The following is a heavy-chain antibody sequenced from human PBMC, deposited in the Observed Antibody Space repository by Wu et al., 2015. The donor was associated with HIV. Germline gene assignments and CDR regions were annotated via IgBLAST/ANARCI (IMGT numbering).Heavy chain of an antibody. CDR2: INPNSGGT. D-gene: IGHD6-19*01. Sequence: QVQLVQSGAEVKKPGASVMVSCKASGYTFTAYYMHWVRQAPGQGLEWMGWINPNSGGTNYAQKFQDRVTMTRDTSISTAYMELSRLRSDDTAVYYCARGGGSDWSVGYYFDYVGPGNAWSPSP. CDR3: ARGGGSDWSVGYYFDY. CDR1: GYTFTAYY. J-gene: IGHJ4*02. V-gene: IGHV1-2*02.